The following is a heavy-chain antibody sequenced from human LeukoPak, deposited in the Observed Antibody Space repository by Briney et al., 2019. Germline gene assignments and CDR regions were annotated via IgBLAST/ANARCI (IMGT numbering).Heavy chain of an antibody. CDR2: RRYDGSNE. V-gene: IGHV3-30*02. CDR1: GFTFSSYG. J-gene: IGHJ6*03. CDR3: AKQEYCSSTSCYEYYYMDV. D-gene: IGHD2-2*01. Sequence: GGSLRLSCAASGFTFSSYGMHWVRQAPGKGLEWVAFRRYDGSNEYYADSVKGRFTISRDNSKNTLYLQMNSLRAEDTAVYYCAKQEYCSSTSCYEYYYMDVWGKGTTVTISS.